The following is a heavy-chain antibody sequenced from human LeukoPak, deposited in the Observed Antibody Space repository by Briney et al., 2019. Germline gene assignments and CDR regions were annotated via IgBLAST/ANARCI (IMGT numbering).Heavy chain of an antibody. CDR3: ARVTRVGATLLTYYFDY. V-gene: IGHV1-8*01. J-gene: IGHJ4*02. CDR2: MNPNSGNT. D-gene: IGHD1-26*01. Sequence: ASVKVSCKAFGYTFTSYDINWVRQATGQGLEWMGWMNPNSGNTGYAQKFQGRVTMTRNTSISTAYMELSSLRSEDTAVYYCARVTRVGATLLTYYFDYWGQGTLVTVSS. CDR1: GYTFTSYD.